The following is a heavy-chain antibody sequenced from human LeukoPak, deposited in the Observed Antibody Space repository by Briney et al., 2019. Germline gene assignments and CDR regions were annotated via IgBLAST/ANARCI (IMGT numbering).Heavy chain of an antibody. Sequence: SQTLSLTCAISGDSVSSNSAAWNWIRQSPSRGLEWLGRTYYRSKWYNDYAVSVKSRITINPDTSKNQFSLQLNSVTPEDTAVYYCARGGYCSSTSCYTWMYYYYMDVWGKGTTVTVSS. CDR2: TYYRSKWYN. CDR1: GDSVSSNSAA. CDR3: ARGGYCSSTSCYTWMYYYYMDV. V-gene: IGHV6-1*01. D-gene: IGHD2-2*02. J-gene: IGHJ6*03.